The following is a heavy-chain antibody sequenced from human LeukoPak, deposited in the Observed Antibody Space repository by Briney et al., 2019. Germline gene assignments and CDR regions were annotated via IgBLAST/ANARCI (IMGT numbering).Heavy chain of an antibody. V-gene: IGHV3-7*01. CDR1: GFVYSAFW. J-gene: IGHJ4*02. CDR3: ARESVRRISMRSKGFFDY. CDR2: IKQDGSEK. Sequence: GGSLRLSRAASGFVYSAFWMSWVRQAPGKGLEWVANIKQDGSEKYYEDSVKGRFTISRDNARNTLFLQLDSLRAEDTAVYYCARESVRRISMRSKGFFDYWGRGTRVTVSS. D-gene: IGHD3-22*01.